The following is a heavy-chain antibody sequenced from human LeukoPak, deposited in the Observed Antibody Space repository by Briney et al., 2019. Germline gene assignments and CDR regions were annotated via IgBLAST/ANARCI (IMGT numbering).Heavy chain of an antibody. D-gene: IGHD2-15*01. CDR1: GFTFSSYW. CDR2: IKSDGSST. CDR3: ARDQLYCSGGYCYKDY. J-gene: IGHJ4*02. V-gene: IGHV3-74*01. Sequence: GGSLRLSCAASGFTFSSYWMHWVRQAPGKGLVWVSRIKSDGSSTSYADFVKGRFTISRDNAKNTLYLQMNSLRAEDTAVYYCARDQLYCSGGYCYKDYWGQGTLSPSPQ.